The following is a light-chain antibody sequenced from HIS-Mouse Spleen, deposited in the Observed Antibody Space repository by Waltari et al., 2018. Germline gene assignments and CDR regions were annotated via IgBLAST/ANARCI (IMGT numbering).Light chain of an antibody. CDR3: YSTDSSGNHRV. CDR2: EDS. V-gene: IGLV3-10*01. Sequence: SYELTQPPSVSVSPGQTARINCPGDALPKKYAYWYQHKSGQPPVLVIYEDSKRPSGIPERFSGSSSGTMATLTISGAQVEDEADYYCYSTDSSGNHRVFGGGTKLTVL. J-gene: IGLJ2*01. CDR1: ALPKKY.